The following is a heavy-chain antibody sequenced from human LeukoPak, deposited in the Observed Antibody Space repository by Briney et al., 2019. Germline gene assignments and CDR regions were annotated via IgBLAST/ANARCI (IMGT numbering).Heavy chain of an antibody. D-gene: IGHD3-9*01. CDR1: GYSFSGYY. CDR3: ARDASTYDILTGYRALYYFDY. J-gene: IGHJ4*02. CDR2: INPNSGDT. V-gene: IGHV1-2*02. Sequence: ASVKVSCKASGYSFSGYYMHWVRQAPGQGLEWMGWINPNSGDTNYAQKFQGRVTMTRDTSISTAYMELSGLISDDTAVYYCARDASTYDILTGYRALYYFDYWGQGTLVTVSS.